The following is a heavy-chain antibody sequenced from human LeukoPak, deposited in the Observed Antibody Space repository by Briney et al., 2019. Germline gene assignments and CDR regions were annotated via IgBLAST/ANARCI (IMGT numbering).Heavy chain of an antibody. CDR1: GFTFSSYS. Sequence: PGGSLRLSCAASGFTFSSYSMNWVRQAPGKGLEWVSSISSSSSYIYHADSVKGRFTISRDNAKNSLYLQMNSLRAEDTAVYYCARDRYYDSSGYYDYGFDPWGQGTLVTVSS. CDR3: ARDRYYDSSGYYDYGFDP. D-gene: IGHD3-22*01. V-gene: IGHV3-21*01. J-gene: IGHJ5*02. CDR2: ISSSSSYI.